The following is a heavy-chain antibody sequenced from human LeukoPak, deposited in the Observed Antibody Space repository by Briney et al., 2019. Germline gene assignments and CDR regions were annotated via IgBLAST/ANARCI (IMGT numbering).Heavy chain of an antibody. J-gene: IGHJ4*02. Sequence: GGSLRLSCAASGFTFSSYGMHWVRQAPGKGLEWVAVISYDGSNKYYADSVKGRFTISRDNSKNTLYLQMNSLRAEDTAVYYCAKDPFSIAAAGTPYDYWGQGTLVTVPS. CDR1: GFTFSSYG. V-gene: IGHV3-30*18. D-gene: IGHD6-13*01. CDR2: ISYDGSNK. CDR3: AKDPFSIAAAGTPYDY.